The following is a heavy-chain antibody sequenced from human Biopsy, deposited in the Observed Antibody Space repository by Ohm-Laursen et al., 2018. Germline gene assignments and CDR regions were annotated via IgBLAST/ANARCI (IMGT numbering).Heavy chain of an antibody. CDR2: INHSGRT. D-gene: IGHD6-19*01. J-gene: IGHJ2*01. CDR3: ARTPGKAVAGRFLDL. CDR1: GESFNGYY. Sequence: TLSLTCAVYGESFNGYYWSWIRQTPGKGLEWIGEINHSGRTNYNPSLKSRVTISVDTSKNKFSLKVRSVTAADTAVYYCARTPGKAVAGRFLDLWGRGTLVTVSS. V-gene: IGHV4-34*01.